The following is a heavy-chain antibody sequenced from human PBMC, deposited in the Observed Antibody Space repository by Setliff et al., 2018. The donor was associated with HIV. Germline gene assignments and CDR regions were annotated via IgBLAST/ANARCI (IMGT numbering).Heavy chain of an antibody. CDR2: INVGNGDT. J-gene: IGHJ4*01. CDR1: GYTFTTYS. Sequence: ASVEGSCKASGYTFTTYSLHWVRQAPGQSLEWMGWINVGNGDTKYSRELQGRIIITRDTSANTAYMELSSLRFDDTAVYFCARGALLAAFDFDHWGHGTLVTVSS. V-gene: IGHV1-3*01. CDR3: ARGALLAAFDFDH. D-gene: IGHD3-10*01.